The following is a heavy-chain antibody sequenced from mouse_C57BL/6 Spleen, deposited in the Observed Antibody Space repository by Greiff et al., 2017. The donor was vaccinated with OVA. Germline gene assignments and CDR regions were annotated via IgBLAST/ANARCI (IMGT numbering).Heavy chain of an antibody. D-gene: IGHD2-4*01. Sequence: EVQLQQSGPELVKPGASVKISCKASGYTFTDYYMNWVKQSHGKSLEWIGDINPNNGGTSYNQKFKGKATLTVDKSSSTAYMELRSLTSEDSAVYYCARGAYDYEGAWFAYWGQGTLVTVSA. CDR1: GYTFTDYY. J-gene: IGHJ3*01. V-gene: IGHV1-26*01. CDR2: INPNNGGT. CDR3: ARGAYDYEGAWFAY.